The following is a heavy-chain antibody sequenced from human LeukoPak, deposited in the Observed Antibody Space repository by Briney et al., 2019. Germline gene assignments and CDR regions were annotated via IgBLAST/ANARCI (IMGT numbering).Heavy chain of an antibody. J-gene: IGHJ4*02. V-gene: IGHV4-39*02. D-gene: IGHD6-13*01. CDR2: IYYSGST. Sequence: SETLSLTCTVSGGSISSSSYYWGWIRQPPGKGLEWIGSIYYSGSTYSNPSLQSRVTISVDTSKNQFSLKLNSVTAADTAVYYCARDLMGIAYRGAFYYWGQGTLVTVSS. CDR1: GGSISSSSYY. CDR3: ARDLMGIAYRGAFYY.